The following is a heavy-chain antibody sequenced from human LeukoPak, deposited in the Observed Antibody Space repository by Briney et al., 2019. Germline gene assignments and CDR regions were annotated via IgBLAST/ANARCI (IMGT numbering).Heavy chain of an antibody. V-gene: IGHV3-23*01. CDR2: ISGSGGST. Sequence: GGSLRLSCAASGFTFSSYAMSWVRQAPGEGLEWVSAISGSGGSTHYADSVKGRFTISRDNSKNTLYLQMNSLRAEDTAVYYCAKLKDYGQTTVTTGPSYYWGQGTLVTVSS. CDR3: AKLKDYGQTTVTTGPSYY. CDR1: GFTFSSYA. D-gene: IGHD4-17*01. J-gene: IGHJ4*02.